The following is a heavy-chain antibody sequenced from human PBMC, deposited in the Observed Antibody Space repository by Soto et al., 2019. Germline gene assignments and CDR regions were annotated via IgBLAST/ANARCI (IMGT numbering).Heavy chain of an antibody. Sequence: GRSLRLSCVASGFTYGSYAMSRVRQTPGKGLEWVSGISGSGGRTYYADSVKGRFTISRDNSYNTLSLQMHILSVEDTAVYFFAKGEYFSLVVIGGQGTLVAVSS. CDR1: GFTYGSYA. D-gene: IGHD2-21*01. V-gene: IGHV3-23*01. CDR2: ISGSGGRT. CDR3: AKGEYFSLVVI. J-gene: IGHJ4*03.